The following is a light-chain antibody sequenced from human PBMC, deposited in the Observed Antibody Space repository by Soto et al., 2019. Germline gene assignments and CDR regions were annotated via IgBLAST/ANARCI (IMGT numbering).Light chain of an antibody. V-gene: IGKV3-20*01. CDR2: DTS. J-gene: IGKJ2*01. CDR3: QQYVTSPPMYT. CDR1: QSVSSSY. Sequence: EHVLTQSPGTLSLSPGERATLSCRASQSVSSSYLAWYQQKPGQAPRLLIYDTSSRATGIPDRFSGSGSGTDFTLTISRLEPEDFAVYYCQQYVTSPPMYTFGQGTKLEIK.